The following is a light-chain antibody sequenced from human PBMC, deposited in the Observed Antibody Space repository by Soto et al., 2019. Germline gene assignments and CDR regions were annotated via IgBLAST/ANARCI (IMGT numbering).Light chain of an antibody. CDR2: DAA. Sequence: ETVLTQSPGTLSLSPGERATLSCRASQSFIRTHLAWYQQKPGQAPRLLIFDAASRAPGIPDRFIGSGSGTVFTLTISRLEPEDFAVYFCQQYGTSPCTFGQGTKLEIK. J-gene: IGKJ2*02. CDR1: QSFIRTH. V-gene: IGKV3-20*01. CDR3: QQYGTSPCT.